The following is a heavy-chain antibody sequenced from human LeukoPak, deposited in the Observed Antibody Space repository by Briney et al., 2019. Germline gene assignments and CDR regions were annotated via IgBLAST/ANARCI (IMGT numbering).Heavy chain of an antibody. CDR3: ASNSRNYDFWSGYYYYYMDV. D-gene: IGHD3-3*01. J-gene: IGHJ6*03. V-gene: IGHV1-2*02. CDR2: INPNSGGT. CDR1: GYTFTGYY. Sequence: ASVKVSCKASGYTFTGYYMHWVRQAPGQGLEWMGWINPNSGGTNYAQKFQGRVTMTRDTPISTAYMELSRLRSDDTAVYYCASNSRNYDFWSGYYYYYMDVWGKGTTVTVSS.